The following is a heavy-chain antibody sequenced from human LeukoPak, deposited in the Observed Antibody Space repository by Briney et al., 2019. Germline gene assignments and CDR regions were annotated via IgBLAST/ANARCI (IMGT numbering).Heavy chain of an antibody. Sequence: PGGSLRLSCSASGFSFDDYGLIWVRQVPGKGLEWVSGINWNSGTIGYADSVKGRFTISRDNAKNSLYLQMNSLRAEDTAVYYCARWSIYCSSTSCYKVYWGQGTLVTVSS. D-gene: IGHD2-2*02. J-gene: IGHJ4*02. CDR3: ARWSIYCSSTSCYKVY. CDR1: GFSFDDYG. V-gene: IGHV3-20*04. CDR2: INWNSGTI.